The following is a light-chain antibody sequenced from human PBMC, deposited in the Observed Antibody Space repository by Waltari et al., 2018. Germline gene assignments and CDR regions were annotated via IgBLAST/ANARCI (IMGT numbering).Light chain of an antibody. CDR3: QQYGSLLT. J-gene: IGKJ4*01. CDR1: QSVSSSY. V-gene: IGKV3-20*01. Sequence: EIVLTQSPGPLSLSPGERSTLSCRASQSVSSSYVAWYQQKPGQAPRLLIYGASSRATGIPDRFSGSGSGTDFTLTISRLEPEDFAVYYCQQYGSLLTFGGGTKVEIK. CDR2: GAS.